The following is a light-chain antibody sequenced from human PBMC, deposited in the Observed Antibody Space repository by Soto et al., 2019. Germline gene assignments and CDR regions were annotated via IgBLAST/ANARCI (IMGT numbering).Light chain of an antibody. CDR2: LND. CDR3: AAWDDSLNAL. V-gene: IGLV1-44*01. CDR1: FSNIGDNA. Sequence: QSVLTQPPSLSATTAQRANISRTGSFSNIGDNAVNWYHQLPGAAPKLLIYLNDQRPSGVPDRFSGSKSGTSAFLAISGLLSEDEADYYCAAWDDSLNALFGTGTKVTV. J-gene: IGLJ1*01.